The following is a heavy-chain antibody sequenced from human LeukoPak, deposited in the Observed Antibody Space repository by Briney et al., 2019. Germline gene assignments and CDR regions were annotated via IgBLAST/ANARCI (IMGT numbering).Heavy chain of an antibody. D-gene: IGHD2-2*01. J-gene: IGHJ5*02. Sequence: GESLKISCKGSGYSFTSYWIGWVRQMPGKGLEWMGIIYPGDSDTRYSPPFQGQVTISADKSISTAYLQWSSLKASDTAMYYCARGYCSSTSCYPDWFDPWGQGTLVTVSS. CDR3: ARGYCSSTSCYPDWFDP. CDR2: IYPGDSDT. V-gene: IGHV5-51*01. CDR1: GYSFTSYW.